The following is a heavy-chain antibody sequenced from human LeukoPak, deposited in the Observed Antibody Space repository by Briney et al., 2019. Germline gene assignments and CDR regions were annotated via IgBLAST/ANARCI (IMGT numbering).Heavy chain of an antibody. D-gene: IGHD2-8*01. J-gene: IGHJ3*02. V-gene: IGHV5-51*01. CDR2: IYPGDSDT. CDR3: ATVSANAFNI. Sequence: GESLKTSCKGSGYIFSSYWIGWVRQMPGKGLEWMGIIYPGDSDTRYSPSFQGQVTISADKSISTAYLQWTSLKASDTAMYYCATVSANAFNIWGQGTMVTVSS. CDR1: GYIFSSYW.